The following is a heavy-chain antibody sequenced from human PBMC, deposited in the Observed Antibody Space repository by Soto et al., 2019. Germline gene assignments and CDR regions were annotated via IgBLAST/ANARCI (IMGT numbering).Heavy chain of an antibody. CDR3: ARDGLLGYFDY. Sequence: QVQLVESGGGVVQPGRSLRLSCAASGFTFSSYAMHWVRQAPGKGLEWVAVISYDGSNKYYADSVKGRFTISRDNSKNTLYLQMTSLRAEDTAVEYCARDGLLGYFDYWGQGTRVTVSA. CDR1: GFTFSSYA. V-gene: IGHV3-30-3*01. D-gene: IGHD3-16*01. CDR2: ISYDGSNK. J-gene: IGHJ4*02.